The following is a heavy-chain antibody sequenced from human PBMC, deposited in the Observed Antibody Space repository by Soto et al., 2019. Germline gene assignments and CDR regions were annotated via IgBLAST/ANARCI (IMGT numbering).Heavy chain of an antibody. V-gene: IGHV3-23*01. CDR3: AKGRNTRRWLTYFDY. CDR2: ISGSDATT. CDR1: GFTFSNYA. D-gene: IGHD6-19*01. J-gene: IGHJ4*02. Sequence: PGGSLRLSCVASGFTFSNYAMSWVRQAPGKGLEWVSTISGSDATTYYADSVTGRFTISRDNSKNTLYLQMNSLRAEDTAVYYCAKGRNTRRWLTYFDYWGLGTLVTVSS.